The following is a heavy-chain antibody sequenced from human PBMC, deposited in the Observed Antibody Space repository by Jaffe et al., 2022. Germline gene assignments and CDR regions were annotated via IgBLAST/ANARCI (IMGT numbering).Heavy chain of an antibody. J-gene: IGHJ4*02. CDR2: IYHSGST. Sequence: QVQLQESGPGLVKPSETLSLTCAVSGYSISSPYYWGWIRQSPGKGLEWIGSIYHSGSTYYNPSLKSRVTISVDTSKNQFSLKLSSVTAADTAVYYCARQPYGSGTYVDNYYFDYWGQGTLVTVSS. CDR3: ARQPYGSGTYVDNYYFDY. D-gene: IGHD3-10*01. CDR1: GYSISSPYY. V-gene: IGHV4-38-2*01.